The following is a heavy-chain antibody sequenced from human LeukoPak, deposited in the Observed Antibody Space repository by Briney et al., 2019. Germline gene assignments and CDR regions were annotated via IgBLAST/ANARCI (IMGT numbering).Heavy chain of an antibody. J-gene: IGHJ4*02. CDR2: INHSGST. D-gene: IGHD3-16*02. CDR3: ARGPYDYVWGSYRPARPFDY. Sequence: SETLSLTCAVYGGSFSGYYWSWIRQPPGKELEWIGEINHSGSTNYNPSLKSRVTISVDTSKNQFSLKLSSVTAADTAVYYCARGPYDYVWGSYRPARPFDYWGQGTLVTVSS. V-gene: IGHV4-34*01. CDR1: GGSFSGYY.